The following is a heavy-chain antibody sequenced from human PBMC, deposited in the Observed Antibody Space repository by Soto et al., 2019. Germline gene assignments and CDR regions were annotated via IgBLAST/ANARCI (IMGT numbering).Heavy chain of an antibody. J-gene: IGHJ4*02. V-gene: IGHV3-30*03. CDR2: ITSAGKSK. D-gene: IGHD3-3*01. CDR1: AFTFSHFG. CDR3: ARVGPYDFCTSYFDS. Sequence: QVHLVESGGGVVQPGGALRLSCAASAFTFSHFGLHWVRQAPGKGLEWVAVITSAGKSKYDPDSVEGRFTLSIDNSTNALYLPMNSLSSEDSAGYYCARVGPYDFCTSYFDSWGQGTLVTVSS.